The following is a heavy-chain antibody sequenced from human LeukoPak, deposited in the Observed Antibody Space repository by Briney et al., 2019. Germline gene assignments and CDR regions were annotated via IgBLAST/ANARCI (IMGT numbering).Heavy chain of an antibody. CDR1: GGSINNYY. CDR2: IHTSGNT. Sequence: SETLSLTCTVSGGSINNYYWSWIRQPAGKGLEWIGRIHTSGNTYYNPSLKSRVTISIDTSNNQFYLKLSSLTAADTAVYYCARRDDSSGYHKIFDYWGQGTLVTVSS. D-gene: IGHD3-22*01. CDR3: ARRDDSSGYHKIFDY. V-gene: IGHV4-4*07. J-gene: IGHJ4*02.